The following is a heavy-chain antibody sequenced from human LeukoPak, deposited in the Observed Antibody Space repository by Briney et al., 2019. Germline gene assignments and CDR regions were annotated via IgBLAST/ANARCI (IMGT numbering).Heavy chain of an antibody. Sequence: GGSLRLSCTATGFTFSSYAMSWVRQAPGKGLEWVSGISGSGGSTYYPDSVKGRFTISRDNSKNTLYLQMNSLRAEDTAVYYCAKSHGPGSYYYYGMDVWGQGTTVTVSS. CDR2: ISGSGGST. J-gene: IGHJ6*02. V-gene: IGHV3-23*01. CDR3: AKSHGPGSYYYYGMDV. D-gene: IGHD3-10*01. CDR1: GFTFSSYA.